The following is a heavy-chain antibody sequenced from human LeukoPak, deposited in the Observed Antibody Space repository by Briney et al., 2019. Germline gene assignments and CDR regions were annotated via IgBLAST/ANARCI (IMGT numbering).Heavy chain of an antibody. CDR2: IKSKTDGGTT. D-gene: IGHD3-16*02. Sequence: GVSLRLSCAASGFTFGNAWMSWVRQAPGKGLEWVGRIKSKTDGGTTDYAAPVKGRFTISRDDSKNTLYLQMNSLKTEDTAVYYCTTEDYDYVWGSYRLDYWGQGTLVTVSS. V-gene: IGHV3-15*01. J-gene: IGHJ4*02. CDR1: GFTFGNAW. CDR3: TTEDYDYVWGSYRLDY.